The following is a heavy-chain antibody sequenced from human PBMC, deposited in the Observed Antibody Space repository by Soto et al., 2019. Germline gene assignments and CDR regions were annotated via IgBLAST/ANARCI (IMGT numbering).Heavy chain of an antibody. CDR1: SGFVNSGDYY. V-gene: IGHV4-39*01. CDR2: IYYRGTT. D-gene: IGHD4-4*01. CDR3: GLSEYSNSNNYYKDV. Sequence: SETLSLTCFVSSGFVNSGDYYWVWIRQPPGKGLEWVGSIYYRGTTHHNPSLKSRVTMSVDTSKNQFSLNLSSVTAADTGVYYCGLSEYSNSNNYYKDVWGKGTTVTVSS. J-gene: IGHJ6*03.